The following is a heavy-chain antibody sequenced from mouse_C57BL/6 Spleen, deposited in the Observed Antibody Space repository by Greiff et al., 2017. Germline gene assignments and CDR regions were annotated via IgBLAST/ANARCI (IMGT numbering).Heavy chain of an antibody. CDR1: GYTFTDYE. V-gene: IGHV1-15*01. D-gene: IGHD2-2*01. Sequence: QVQLQQSGAELVRPGASVTLSCKASGYTFTDYEMHWVKQTPVHGLEWIGAIDPETGGTAYNQKFKGKAILTADKSSSTASMELRSLTSGDSAVYYCTRVGYDAWFAYWGQGTLVTVSA. J-gene: IGHJ3*01. CDR3: TRVGYDAWFAY. CDR2: IDPETGGT.